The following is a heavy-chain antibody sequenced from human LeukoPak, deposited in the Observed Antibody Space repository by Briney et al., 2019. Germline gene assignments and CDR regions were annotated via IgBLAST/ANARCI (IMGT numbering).Heavy chain of an antibody. Sequence: PGGSLTLSCAASGYPFTTYTNSWVRQAPGKGLEWVSSFYGYASKTFYADSERGRFTISRNSSKSMVYLRMNGLRVDDTALYYCAKDRVPDNGWNFDMWGQGTMVIVSA. V-gene: IGHV3-23*01. CDR3: AKDRVPDNGWNFDM. CDR2: FYGYASKT. J-gene: IGHJ3*02. CDR1: GYPFTTYT. D-gene: IGHD1-1*01.